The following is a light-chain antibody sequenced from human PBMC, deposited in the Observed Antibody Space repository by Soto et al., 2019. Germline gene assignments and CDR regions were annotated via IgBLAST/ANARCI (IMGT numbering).Light chain of an antibody. Sequence: QLVLTQPPSASGTPGQRVTISCSGSSSNIGSNYVYWYQQLPGTAPKLLIYRNNQRPSEVPDRFSGSKSGTSASLAISGLRSEDEADYYCAAWDDSLSGHVVFGGGTKLTVL. CDR3: AAWDDSLSGHVV. CDR1: SSNIGSNY. J-gene: IGLJ2*01. V-gene: IGLV1-47*01. CDR2: RNN.